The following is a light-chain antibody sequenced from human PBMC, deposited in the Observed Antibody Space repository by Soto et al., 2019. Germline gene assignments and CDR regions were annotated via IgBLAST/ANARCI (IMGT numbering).Light chain of an antibody. CDR2: GAS. J-gene: IGKJ5*01. CDR3: QQYGSSPIT. V-gene: IGKV3-20*01. CDR1: QSVSSSY. Sequence: EIVVTQSPGTLSLSPGERATLSCRASQSVSSSYLAWYQQKSGQAPRLLIYGASSRATGIPDRFSGSGSGTDFTLTISRLEPEDFAAYYCQQYGSSPITFGHGTRLDIK.